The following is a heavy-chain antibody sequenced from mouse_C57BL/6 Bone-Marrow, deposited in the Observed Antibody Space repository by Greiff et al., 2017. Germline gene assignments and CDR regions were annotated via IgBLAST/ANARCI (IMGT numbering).Heavy chain of an antibody. CDR2: IYPRSGNT. J-gene: IGHJ1*03. Sequence: VQLVEPGAELARPGASVKLSCKASGYTFTSYGISWVKQRTGQGLEWIGEIYPRSGNTYYNEKFKGKATLTADKSSSTAYMGLRSLTSEDSAVYFCAREVREVWGTGTTVTVSS. V-gene: IGHV1-81*01. CDR3: AREVREV. CDR1: GYTFTSYG.